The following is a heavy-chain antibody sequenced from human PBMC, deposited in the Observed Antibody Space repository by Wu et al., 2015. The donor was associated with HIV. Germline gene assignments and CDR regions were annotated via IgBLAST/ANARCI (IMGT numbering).Heavy chain of an antibody. CDR2: IIPIFGTA. V-gene: IGHV1-69*01. J-gene: IGHJ4*02. Sequence: QVQVVQSGAEVKKPGASLRVSCKGSGYTFTGYYIHWVRQAPGQGLEWMGGIIPIFGTANYAQKFQGRVTIITDESTSTGYMELSSPRSEDTAVYYCARAAGSSRSEIWGQGTLVTVSS. CDR3: ARAAGSSRSEI. D-gene: IGHD6-13*01. CDR1: GYTFTGYY.